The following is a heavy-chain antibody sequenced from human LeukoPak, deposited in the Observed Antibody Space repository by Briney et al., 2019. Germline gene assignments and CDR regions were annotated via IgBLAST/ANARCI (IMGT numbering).Heavy chain of an antibody. J-gene: IGHJ4*02. V-gene: IGHV1-2*02. CDR1: GYTFTGYH. Sequence: GASVKVSCKASGYTFTGYHVHWVRQAPGHGLEGVGWIDPNNGATNYAQKFQGRVTITRDRSITTAYMEMSRLRSDDTAVYYCARGDYTWGSSDYWGQGTLVTVSS. CDR2: IDPNNGAT. D-gene: IGHD3-16*01. CDR3: ARGDYTWGSSDY.